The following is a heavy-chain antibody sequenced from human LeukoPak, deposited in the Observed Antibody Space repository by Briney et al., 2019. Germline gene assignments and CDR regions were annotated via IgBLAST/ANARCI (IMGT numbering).Heavy chain of an antibody. CDR3: ARGVDYYENSGTIDY. CDR1: GFTFSDYG. V-gene: IGHV3-33*01. D-gene: IGHD3-22*01. J-gene: IGHJ4*02. Sequence: GGSLRLSCTASGFTFSDYGMHWVRQPPGEGLEWVAIIWYDGSNKKYEDSVKGRFTISRDNSKNTLYLQMNSLRAEDTAVYYCARGVDYYENSGTIDYWGQGTLVTVSS. CDR2: IWYDGSNK.